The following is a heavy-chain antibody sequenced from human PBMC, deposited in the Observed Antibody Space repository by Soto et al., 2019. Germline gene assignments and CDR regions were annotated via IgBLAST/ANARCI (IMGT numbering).Heavy chain of an antibody. D-gene: IGHD1-1*01. CDR3: AREGTGGGFDI. V-gene: IGHV3-13*04. CDR1: GFTFSSYD. CDR2: IASTGDP. Sequence: EVQLVESGGGLVQPGGSLRLSCAASGFTFSSYDMHWVRQGSGKGLEWVSSIASTGDPYYPGSAEGRFTISRENAKNSLYLQINSLRIGDTAVYYCAREGTGGGFDIWGQGTLVTVSS. J-gene: IGHJ3*02.